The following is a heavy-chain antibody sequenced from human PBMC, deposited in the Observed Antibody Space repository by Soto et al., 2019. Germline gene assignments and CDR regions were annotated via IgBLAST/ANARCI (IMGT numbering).Heavy chain of an antibody. Sequence: EVQLEESGGGLVKPGESLRLSCAASGFTFSTAWMTWVRQAPGRGLEWVARIKTTSDGGTIHYAAPVKGRFTISRDDSKDTLFLQMNSLKIEDTALYYCIRDPYGSTWGQGTLVTVSS. CDR1: GFTFSTAW. CDR2: IKTTSDGGTI. D-gene: IGHD3-10*01. V-gene: IGHV3-15*01. J-gene: IGHJ5*02. CDR3: IRDPYGST.